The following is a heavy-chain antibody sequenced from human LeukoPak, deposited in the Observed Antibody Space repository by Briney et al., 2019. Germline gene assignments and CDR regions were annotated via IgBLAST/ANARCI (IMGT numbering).Heavy chain of an antibody. CDR2: FNPNTGDT. CDR1: GYTLTDTY. CDR3: ATEEQYRNYFDH. D-gene: IGHD5-18*01. Sequence: ASVKLSCKASGYTLTDTYMHWVRQAPGQGLEWLAWFNPNTGDTSYAQKFQGRVTVTRDTSISTAYMELGGLTSDGTAVYYCATEEQYRNYFDHWGQGTLVTVS. J-gene: IGHJ4*02. V-gene: IGHV1-2*02.